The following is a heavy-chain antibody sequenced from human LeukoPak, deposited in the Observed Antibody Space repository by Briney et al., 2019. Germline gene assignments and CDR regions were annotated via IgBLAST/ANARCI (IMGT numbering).Heavy chain of an antibody. D-gene: IGHD4-17*01. CDR1: GFTFSSYA. J-gene: IGHJ4*02. V-gene: IGHV3-23*01. CDR2: ISGSGGST. CDR3: AKTVGYGVETTYYFDY. Sequence: PGGSLRLSCAASGFTFSSYAMSWVRQAPGKGLEWVSAISGSGGSTYYADSVKGRFTISRDNSKNTLYLQMNSLRAEDTAVYYCAKTVGYGVETTYYFDYWGQGTLVTVSS.